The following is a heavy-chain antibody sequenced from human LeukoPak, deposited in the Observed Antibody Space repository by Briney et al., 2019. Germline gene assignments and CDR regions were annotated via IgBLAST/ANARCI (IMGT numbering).Heavy chain of an antibody. CDR2: INPSGGST. V-gene: IGHV1-46*01. Sequence: GASVKVSCKASGYTFTSYYMHWVRQAPGQGLEWMGIINPSGGSTSYAQKFQGRVTMTRDMSTSTVYMELSSLRSEDTAVYYCAREQGRRDGYNRGFGYWGQGTLVTVSS. CDR3: AREQGRRDGYNRGFGY. CDR1: GYTFTSYY. J-gene: IGHJ4*02. D-gene: IGHD5-24*01.